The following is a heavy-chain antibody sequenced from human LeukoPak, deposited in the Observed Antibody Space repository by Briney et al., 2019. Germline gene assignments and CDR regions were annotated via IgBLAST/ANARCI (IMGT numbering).Heavy chain of an antibody. V-gene: IGHV3-15*01. Sequence: GGSLRLSCAASGFTFSTAWMSWVSQAPGKGLEWVGRIKSKTDGGTVDYAAPVKGRFAISRDDSKNMLYLQMNSLKNEDTAVYYCTTDRAIAVRPVFDYWGQGTLVTVSS. J-gene: IGHJ4*02. D-gene: IGHD6-6*01. CDR3: TTDRAIAVRPVFDY. CDR1: GFTFSTAW. CDR2: IKSKTDGGTV.